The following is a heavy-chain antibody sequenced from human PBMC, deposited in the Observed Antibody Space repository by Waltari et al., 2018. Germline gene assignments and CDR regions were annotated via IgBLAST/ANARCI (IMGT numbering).Heavy chain of an antibody. CDR2: IYSGGST. D-gene: IGHD3-10*01. Sequence: EVQLLESGGGLVQPGGSLRLSCAASGFTFSSYAMSWVRQAPGKGLEWVSVIYSGGSTYYADSVKGRFTISRDNSKNTLYLQMNSLRAEDTAVYYCAKDRTFGEGPVYYWGQGTLVTVSS. CDR3: AKDRTFGEGPVYY. CDR1: GFTFSSYA. V-gene: IGHV3-23*03. J-gene: IGHJ4*02.